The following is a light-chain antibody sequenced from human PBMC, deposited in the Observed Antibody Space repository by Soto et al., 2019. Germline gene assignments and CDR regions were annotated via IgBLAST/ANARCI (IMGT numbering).Light chain of an antibody. CDR1: QSISTN. V-gene: IGKV1-39*01. CDR3: QQSHSIPRT. CDR2: TAS. Sequence: DIQMTQSPSSLSASVGDRVTITCRASQSISTNLNWYQHKPGKAPKLLIYTASSLQSGVPSRFSGSGFGTDFTLTIRSLQPEDLATYYCQQSHSIPRTFGGGTKVEIK. J-gene: IGKJ4*01.